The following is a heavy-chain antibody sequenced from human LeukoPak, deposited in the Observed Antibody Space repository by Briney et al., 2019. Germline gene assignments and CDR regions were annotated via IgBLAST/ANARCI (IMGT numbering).Heavy chain of an antibody. J-gene: IGHJ5*02. Sequence: ASVKVSCKASGYTFTNYDVNWVRQATGQGLEWMGWMNPHSGNTGYAQKFQGRVTMTRSTSTSTAYMELSSLTSEDTAVYYCARDYGGNSGWFDPWGQGTLVTVSS. CDR3: ARDYGGNSGWFDP. V-gene: IGHV1-8*01. CDR2: MNPHSGNT. CDR1: GYTFTNYD. D-gene: IGHD4-23*01.